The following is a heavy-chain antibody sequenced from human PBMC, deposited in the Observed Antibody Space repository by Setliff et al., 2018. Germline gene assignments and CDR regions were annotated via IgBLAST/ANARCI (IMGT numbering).Heavy chain of an antibody. CDR3: IRDTHMSGAYYFDY. Sequence: GGSLRLSCAASGFTFNNAWMSWVRQAPGKGLEWLGFIRSQAYTGASEYAASVKGRFTISRDASKNSLFLQMNSLKTEDTAVYYCIRDTHMSGAYYFDYWGQGTLVTVSS. J-gene: IGHJ4*02. D-gene: IGHD1-26*01. CDR1: GFTFNNAW. V-gene: IGHV3-15*08. CDR2: IRSQAYTGAS.